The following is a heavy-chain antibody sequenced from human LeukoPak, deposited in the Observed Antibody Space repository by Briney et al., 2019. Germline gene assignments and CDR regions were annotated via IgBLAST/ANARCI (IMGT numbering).Heavy chain of an antibody. CDR3: AKDHANTPVVTN. Sequence: GGSLRLSCAASGFTFSDYYMSWIRQAPGKGLEWVSYISSSGSTIYYADSVKGRFTISRDNAKNSLYLQMNSLRAEDTAIYYCAKDHANTPVVTNWGQGILVSVSS. D-gene: IGHD2-21*02. V-gene: IGHV3-11*01. CDR2: ISSSGSTI. CDR1: GFTFSDYY. J-gene: IGHJ4*02.